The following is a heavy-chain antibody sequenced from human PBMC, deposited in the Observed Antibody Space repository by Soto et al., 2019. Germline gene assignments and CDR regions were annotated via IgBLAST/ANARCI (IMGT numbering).Heavy chain of an antibody. Sequence: EEQLVASGGGLVQPGGSLRLFCAASGFTLRSYWMSWVRQAPGTGMEWLATIKTDASETKSVDSVKGRFTVSRDNAKNSLYLQMDSLRAEDTAVYYCARESGYGARSAVNHYLDCWGRGTLVTVSS. J-gene: IGHJ4*01. CDR2: IKTDASET. D-gene: IGHD3-10*01. CDR1: GFTLRSYW. CDR3: ARESGYGARSAVNHYLDC. V-gene: IGHV3-7*01.